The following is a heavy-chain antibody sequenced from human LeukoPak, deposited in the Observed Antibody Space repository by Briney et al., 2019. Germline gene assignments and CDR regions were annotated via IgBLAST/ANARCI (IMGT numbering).Heavy chain of an antibody. Sequence: ASVKVSCKASGYTFTSYAMNWVRQAPGQGLEWMGWINPNSGGTNYAQKFQGRVTMTRDTSISTAYMELSRLRSDDTAVYYCARDSSSWYDYWGQGTLVTVSS. CDR1: GYTFTSYA. D-gene: IGHD6-13*01. CDR3: ARDSSSWYDY. CDR2: INPNSGGT. J-gene: IGHJ4*02. V-gene: IGHV1-2*02.